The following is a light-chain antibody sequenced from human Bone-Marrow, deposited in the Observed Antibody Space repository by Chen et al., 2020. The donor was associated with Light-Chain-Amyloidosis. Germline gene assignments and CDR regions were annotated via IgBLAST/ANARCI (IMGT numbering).Light chain of an antibody. V-gene: IGLV2-14*01. Sequence: QSALTQPASVTGSPGQSITISCTGTSSDVGRYKYVSWYQQFPGKAPKLMIYEVSNRPSGVSNRFSGSKSGNTASLTISGLQADDEADYYFSSFTGSGTVFGGGTKVTVL. CDR2: EVS. CDR1: SSDVGRYKY. J-gene: IGLJ2*01. CDR3: SSFTGSGTV.